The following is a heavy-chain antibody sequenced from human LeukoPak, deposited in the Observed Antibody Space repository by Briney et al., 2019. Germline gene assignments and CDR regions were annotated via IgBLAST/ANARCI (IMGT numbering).Heavy chain of an antibody. CDR3: ARENGDAYFDY. V-gene: IGHV3-11*05. J-gene: IGHJ4*02. Sequence: GGSLRLSCAAFGFTFSDYYMSWIRQAPGKGLEWVSYISSSSSYTNYADSVKGRFTISRDNAKNSLYLQMNSLRAEDTAVYYCARENGDAYFDYWGQGTLVTVSS. CDR2: ISSSSSYT. D-gene: IGHD4-17*01. CDR1: GFTFSDYY.